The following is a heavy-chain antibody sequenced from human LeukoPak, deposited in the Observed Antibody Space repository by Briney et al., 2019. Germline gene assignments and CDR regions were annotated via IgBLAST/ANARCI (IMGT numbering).Heavy chain of an antibody. CDR1: GFTFSSYW. CDR3: ARGSSAGASLRHDY. V-gene: IGHV3-7*01. CDR2: IKQDGSEE. Sequence: GGALRLSCAASGFTFSSYWMSWVRQAPGKGLEWVANIKQDGSEENFVDSVKGRFTISRDNAKKSLYLQMNSLRAEDTAVYYCARGSSAGASLRHDYWGQGTLVTVSS. D-gene: IGHD1-26*01. J-gene: IGHJ4*02.